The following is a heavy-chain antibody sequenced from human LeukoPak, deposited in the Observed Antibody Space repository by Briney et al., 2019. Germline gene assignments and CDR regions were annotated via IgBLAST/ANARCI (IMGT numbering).Heavy chain of an antibody. CDR3: ASGDNDPLFDY. Sequence: SETLSLTCTVSGDSISSGGYYWSWIRQHPGKGLEWIGSIYYSGSTNYNPSLQGRVTISLDTSRNQFSLKLSSVTAADTAVYYCASGDNDPLFDYWGQGTLVTVSS. J-gene: IGHJ4*02. D-gene: IGHD1-1*01. CDR1: GDSISSGGYY. CDR2: IYYSGST. V-gene: IGHV4-31*03.